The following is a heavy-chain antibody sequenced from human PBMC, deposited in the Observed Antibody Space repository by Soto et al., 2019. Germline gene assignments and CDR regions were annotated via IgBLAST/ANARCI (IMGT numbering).Heavy chain of an antibody. D-gene: IGHD6-13*01. CDR3: ARATAAAAGIYYYYYGMDV. J-gene: IGHJ6*02. CDR2: IYYSGST. CDR1: GGYSGSYY. Sequence: SETQSLTSAVSGGYSGSYYGSWIRQRPRKGLEWIGYIYYSGSTNYTPSLKSRVTISVDTSKNQFSLKLSSVTAADTAVYYCARATAAAAGIYYYYYGMDVCGQGTTVTVSS. V-gene: IGHV4-59*01.